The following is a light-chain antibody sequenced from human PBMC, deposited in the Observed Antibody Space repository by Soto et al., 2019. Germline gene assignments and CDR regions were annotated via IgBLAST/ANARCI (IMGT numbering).Light chain of an antibody. CDR1: QSVSFS. Sequence: EVVLTQSPATLSLSPGERATLSCRASQSVSFSLAWYQQKRGQPPRLLIYDASNRATGIPARFSGSASGTDFTLTITSLEPEDFAVYYCQQRTSWPRTFGQGTKVEI. J-gene: IGKJ1*01. V-gene: IGKV3-11*01. CDR3: QQRTSWPRT. CDR2: DAS.